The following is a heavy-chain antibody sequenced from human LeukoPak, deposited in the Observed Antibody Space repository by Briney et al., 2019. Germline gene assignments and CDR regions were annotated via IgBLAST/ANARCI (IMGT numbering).Heavy chain of an antibody. J-gene: IGHJ4*02. Sequence: GGSLRLSCAASGFTFHNNWMSWVRQAPGKGLEWVANINQDGSEKNYVDSVKGRFTISRDNTKNSLYLQMNSLRAEDTAVFYCARDQYDTWSRRGNFDSWGQGTLVIVSS. CDR2: INQDGSEK. V-gene: IGHV3-7*03. CDR3: ARDQYDTWSRRGNFDS. D-gene: IGHD3/OR15-3a*01. CDR1: GFTFHNNW.